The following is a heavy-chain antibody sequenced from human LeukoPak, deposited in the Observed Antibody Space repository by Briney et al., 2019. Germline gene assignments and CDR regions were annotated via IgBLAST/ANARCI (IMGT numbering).Heavy chain of an antibody. CDR3: ARDIAVAGAFDI. D-gene: IGHD6-19*01. J-gene: IGHJ3*02. Sequence: GGSLRLSCAASGFSFSSYDMSWVRQAPGKGLEWVSAIRGSGGSTFYGDSVKGRFTISRDNSKNSLYLQMNSLRAEDTAVYYCARDIAVAGAFDIWGQGTMVTVSS. CDR2: IRGSGGST. V-gene: IGHV3-23*01. CDR1: GFSFSSYD.